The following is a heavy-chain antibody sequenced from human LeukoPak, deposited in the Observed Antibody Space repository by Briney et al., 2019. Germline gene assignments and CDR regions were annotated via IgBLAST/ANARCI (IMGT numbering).Heavy chain of an antibody. V-gene: IGHV4-59*01. D-gene: IGHD5-18*01. CDR1: GGSISSYY. CDR3: ARGRQRGYSYGRPFDY. Sequence: SETPSLTCTVSGGSISSYYWSWIRQPPGKGLEWIGYIYYSGSTNYNPSLKSRVTISVDRSKNQFSLKLSSVTAADTAVYYCARGRQRGYSYGRPFDYWGQGTLVTVSS. J-gene: IGHJ4*02. CDR2: IYYSGST.